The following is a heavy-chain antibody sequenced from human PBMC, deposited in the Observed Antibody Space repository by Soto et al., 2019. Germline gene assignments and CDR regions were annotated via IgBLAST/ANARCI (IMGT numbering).Heavy chain of an antibody. V-gene: IGHV4-34*01. CDR1: GGSLSPYS. CDR2: INHSGTT. D-gene: IGHD3-3*01. J-gene: IGHJ5*02. CDR3: ALCYYDFWSCFFTHYVDP. Sequence: SETLFLTCGVYGGSLSPYSWSWIRQTPGKGLEGIAAINHSGTTNSNPSLESGVTISIDTSKNQFSLKLRSVTAADTAVYYCALCYYDFWSCFFTHYVDPWGQGTQVTVSS.